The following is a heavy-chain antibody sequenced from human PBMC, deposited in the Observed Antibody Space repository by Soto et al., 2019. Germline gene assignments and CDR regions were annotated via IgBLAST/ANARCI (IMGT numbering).Heavy chain of an antibody. Sequence: EVQLVESGGGLVQPGGSLKLSCAASGFAFSGSAMYWVRQASGKGPEWVGRIRSKGHNYATEYAASVKGRFTISRDDSKNMAYLQMNSLQTEDTAVYYCTRDLFSYDYSGILWFDPWGQGTLVTVSS. V-gene: IGHV3-73*02. CDR3: TRDLFSYDYSGILWFDP. CDR1: GFAFSGSA. CDR2: IRSKGHNYAT. D-gene: IGHD3-16*01. J-gene: IGHJ5*02.